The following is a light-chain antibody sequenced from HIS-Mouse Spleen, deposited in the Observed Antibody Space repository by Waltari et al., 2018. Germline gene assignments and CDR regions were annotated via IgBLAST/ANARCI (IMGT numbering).Light chain of an antibody. CDR2: EDS. V-gene: IGLV3-10*01. J-gene: IGLJ2*01. Sequence: SYELTQPPSVSVSPGQTARITCSGDALPKKYAYWYQQKSGQAPVLVNYEDSKRPSGIPERVAGSSSWTMATLTISGAQVEDEADYYCYSTDSSGNHRVFGGGTKLTVL. CDR3: YSTDSSGNHRV. CDR1: ALPKKY.